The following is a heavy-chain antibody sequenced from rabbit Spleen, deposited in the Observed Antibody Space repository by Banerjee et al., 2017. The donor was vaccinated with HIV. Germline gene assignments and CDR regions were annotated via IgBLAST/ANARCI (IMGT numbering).Heavy chain of an antibody. CDR3: ARHAGYAGYGYSTLDS. Sequence: QLKESGGGLVQPGGSLKLSCKVSGFDFSTYYMTWVRQAPGKGLEWTGYIDPVFGNTYYASWVNGRFTISSDNAQNTVDLQMNSLTAADTATYFCARHAGYAGYGYSTLDSWGPGTLVTVS. CDR1: GFDFSTYY. J-gene: IGHJ4*01. CDR2: IDPVFGNT. D-gene: IGHD8-1*01. V-gene: IGHV1S7*01.